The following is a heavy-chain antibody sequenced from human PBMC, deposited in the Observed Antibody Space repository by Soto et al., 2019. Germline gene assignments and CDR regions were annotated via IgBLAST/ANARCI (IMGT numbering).Heavy chain of an antibody. J-gene: IGHJ4*02. CDR3: ARRDSHGYFRYFDN. Sequence: QVQLVQSGAEVKKPGSSVKVSCKASGGTFSSYPISWVRQAPGQGLEWMGGTNGNLGTGNYDQKFQGRLTITTNTSTTTAYMELSSLRSEDTAVYYCARRDSHGYFRYFDNWGQGTLVTVSS. CDR1: GGTFSSYP. V-gene: IGHV1-69*06. D-gene: IGHD4-17*01. CDR2: TNGNLGTG.